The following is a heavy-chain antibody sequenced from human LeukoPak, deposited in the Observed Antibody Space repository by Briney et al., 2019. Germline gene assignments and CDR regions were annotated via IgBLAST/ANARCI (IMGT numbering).Heavy chain of an antibody. Sequence: GASLRLSCGASGFTFSSYGMHWVRQAPGQGLEWVAFIRYDGSNKYYADSVQGRVTISRDNSKNTLYLQMNSLRAEDTAVYYCAKIPPEHSSSSVELPTDYWGQGTLVTVSS. CDR2: IRYDGSNK. V-gene: IGHV3-30*02. CDR3: AKIPPEHSSSSVELPTDY. J-gene: IGHJ4*02. CDR1: GFTFSSYG. D-gene: IGHD6-6*01.